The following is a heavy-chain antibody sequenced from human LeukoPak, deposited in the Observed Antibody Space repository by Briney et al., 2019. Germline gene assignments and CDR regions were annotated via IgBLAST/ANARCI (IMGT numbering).Heavy chain of an antibody. Sequence: GGSLRLSCAASGFSFDDYAMHWVRQAPGKGPEWVSGISWNSGSIGYADSVKGRFTISRDNAKNSLYLQMNSLRAEDTALYYCAKDIGPVVVPASLDYWGQGTLVTVSS. V-gene: IGHV3-9*01. CDR3: AKDIGPVVVPASLDY. J-gene: IGHJ4*02. CDR2: ISWNSGSI. D-gene: IGHD2-2*01. CDR1: GFSFDDYA.